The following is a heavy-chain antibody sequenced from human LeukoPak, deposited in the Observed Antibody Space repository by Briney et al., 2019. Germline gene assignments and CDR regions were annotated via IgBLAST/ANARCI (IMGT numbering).Heavy chain of an antibody. J-gene: IGHJ4*02. CDR1: GGSISSSSYY. V-gene: IGHV4-39*01. CDR3: ARMGDTAIY. Sequence: SETLSLTCTVSGGSISSSSYYWGWIRQPPGKGLEWIGSIYYSGSTYYNPSLKSRVTISVDTSKNQFSLKLSSVTAADTAVYYCARMGDTAIYWGQGTQVTVSS. D-gene: IGHD5-18*01. CDR2: IYYSGST.